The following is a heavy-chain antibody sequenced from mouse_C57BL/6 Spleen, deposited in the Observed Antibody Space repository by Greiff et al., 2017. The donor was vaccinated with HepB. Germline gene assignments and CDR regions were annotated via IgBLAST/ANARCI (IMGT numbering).Heavy chain of an antibody. J-gene: IGHJ2*01. CDR2: IDPSDSYT. CDR1: GYTFTSYW. CDR3: ARSGFDPRLGFDY. D-gene: IGHD3-1*01. V-gene: IGHV1-69*01. Sequence: QVQLKQPGAELVMPGASVKLSCKASGYTFTSYWMHWVKQRPGQGLEWIGEIDPSDSYTNYNQKFKGKSTLTVDKSSSTAYMQLSSLTSEDSAVYYCARSGFDPRLGFDYWGQGTTLTVSS.